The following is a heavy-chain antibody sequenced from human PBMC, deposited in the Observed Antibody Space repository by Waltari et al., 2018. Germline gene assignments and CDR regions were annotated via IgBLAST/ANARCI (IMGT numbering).Heavy chain of an antibody. V-gene: IGHV3-7*01. Sequence: EVQLVESGGGLVQPGGSLRVSCAASGFTFSSDWMSWVRQAPGKGLEWVANIKEDGTEKYYVDSVKGRFTISRDNAKNSLYLQMNSLRAEDTAVYYCVRDRPTGWCFEYWGQGTLVTVSS. CDR1: GFTFSSDW. CDR3: VRDRPTGWCFEY. D-gene: IGHD2-21*01. J-gene: IGHJ4*02. CDR2: IKEDGTEK.